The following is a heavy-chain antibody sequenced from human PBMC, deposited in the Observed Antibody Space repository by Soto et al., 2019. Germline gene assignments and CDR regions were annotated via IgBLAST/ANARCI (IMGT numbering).Heavy chain of an antibody. J-gene: IGHJ6*02. V-gene: IGHV3-74*01. CDR3: ARDETQTFRSYVYYYGVDV. D-gene: IGHD3-16*01. CDR2: INTDGSST. CDR1: GFTFRSYW. Sequence: GGSLRLSCAVSGFTFRSYWMHWVRQAPGRGLAWVSRINTDGSSTSYADSVKGRFTISRDNAKNTLYLQMNSLRVEDKAVYYCARDETQTFRSYVYYYGVDVWGQGTTVTVSS.